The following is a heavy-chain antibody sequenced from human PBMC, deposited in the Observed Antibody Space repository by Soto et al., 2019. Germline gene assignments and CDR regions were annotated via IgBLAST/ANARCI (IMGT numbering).Heavy chain of an antibody. D-gene: IGHD6-13*01. J-gene: IGHJ4*02. CDR1: GFTVSSKY. Sequence: GGSLRLSCAASGFTVSSKYMTWVRQAPGQGLEWVSVIYSGGSTNYADSVRGRFTISRDNSKNTLYLQMNNLRADDTVIYYCAGGLAAAGTLAFDDWGQGTLVTVSS. V-gene: IGHV3-66*01. CDR3: AGGLAAAGTLAFDD. CDR2: IYSGGST.